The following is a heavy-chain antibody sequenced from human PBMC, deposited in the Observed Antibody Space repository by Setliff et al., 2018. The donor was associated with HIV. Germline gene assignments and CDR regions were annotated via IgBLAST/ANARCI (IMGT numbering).Heavy chain of an antibody. V-gene: IGHV4-34*01. J-gene: IGHJ6*03. Sequence: PSETLSLTCAVYGGSLSGYHWSWIRQSPEKGLEWIGEINYSGTTNYNPSLKSRVTISVDTSENQISLRLSSVTAADTAVYYCARRRPPPSGFYSKYYMDVWGKGTTVTVSS. D-gene: IGHD3-3*01. CDR3: ARRRPPPSGFYSKYYMDV. CDR2: INYSGTT. CDR1: GGSLSGYH.